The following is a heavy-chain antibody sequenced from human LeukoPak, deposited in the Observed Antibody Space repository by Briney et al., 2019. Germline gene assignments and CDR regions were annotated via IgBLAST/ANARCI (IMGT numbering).Heavy chain of an antibody. J-gene: IGHJ4*02. CDR3: ARDFVRGSLDY. Sequence: SETLSLTCTVSGVSISSYYWSWIRQPPGKGLEWIGNMHYSGTTNYNPSLKSRVTVSVDTSKNQFSLKLNSVTAEDTAVYYCARDFVRGSLDYWGQGTLVTVSS. D-gene: IGHD6-6*01. CDR2: MHYSGTT. V-gene: IGHV4-59*01. CDR1: GVSISSYY.